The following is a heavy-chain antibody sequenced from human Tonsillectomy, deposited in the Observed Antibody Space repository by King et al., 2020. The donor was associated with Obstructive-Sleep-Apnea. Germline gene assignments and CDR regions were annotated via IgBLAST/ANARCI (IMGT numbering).Heavy chain of an antibody. CDR2: IYAVGST. D-gene: IGHD2-8*02. Sequence: VQLVESGGGLVQPGGSLRLSCAASGFTVSSKYMSWVRQAPGKGLEWVSVIYAVGSTYYADSVKGRFTISSDNSKNTVYLQMKSLRAEDTAVYFCARDLVMDVWGQGTTVTVSS. CDR1: GFTVSSKY. CDR3: ARDLVMDV. J-gene: IGHJ6*02. V-gene: IGHV3-66*01.